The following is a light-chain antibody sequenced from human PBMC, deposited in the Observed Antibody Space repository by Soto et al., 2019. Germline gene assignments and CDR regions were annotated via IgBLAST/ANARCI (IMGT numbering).Light chain of an antibody. Sequence: QSALTQPASVSGSPGQSITISCTGPSGDVLSYDGVSWYQHHPGKVPKLLIYEGTKRPSGVSDRFSGPKSGHMASLIISGLQAEDEADYYCCLYGYDNGGLFGGGTKLTVL. CDR2: EGT. J-gene: IGLJ2*01. V-gene: IGLV2-23*01. CDR1: SGDVLSYDG. CDR3: CLYGYDNGGL.